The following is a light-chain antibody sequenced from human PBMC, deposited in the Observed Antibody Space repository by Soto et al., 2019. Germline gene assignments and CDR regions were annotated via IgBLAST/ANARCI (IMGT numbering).Light chain of an antibody. V-gene: IGKV3-11*01. CDR3: QHRSNSPYMWT. Sequence: EIVLTQSPATLSLSPGDRATLSCRASESIGTYLAWYQQKPGQAPRLLIYDASNRLTGVPVRFSCTGSGTDSTLTITSLESEALAVSSCQHRSNSPYMWTFGQGTKVEIK. CDR2: DAS. CDR1: ESIGTY. J-gene: IGKJ1*01.